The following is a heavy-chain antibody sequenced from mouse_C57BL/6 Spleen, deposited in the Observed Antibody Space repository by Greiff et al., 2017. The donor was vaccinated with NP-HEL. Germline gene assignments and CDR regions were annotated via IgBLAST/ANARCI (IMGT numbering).Heavy chain of an antibody. J-gene: IGHJ2*01. CDR1: GYTFTSYW. CDR3: AKGRGYYFDY. CDR2: IDPEDGET. D-gene: IGHD1-1*01. V-gene: IGHV14-2*01. Sequence: VQLQQPGAELVKPGASVKLSCKSSGYTFTSYWMHWVKQRPGRGLEWIGRIDPEDGETKYAPKFQGKATITADTSSNTAYLQLSSLTSEDTAVYYCAKGRGYYFDYWGQGTTLTVSS.